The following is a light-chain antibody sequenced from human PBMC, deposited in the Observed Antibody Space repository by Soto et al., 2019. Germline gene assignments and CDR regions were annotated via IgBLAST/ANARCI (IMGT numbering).Light chain of an antibody. CDR3: QQYNDWPPQLT. J-gene: IGKJ4*01. V-gene: IGKV3-15*01. Sequence: EIVMTQSPATLSVSVGERATLSCRASQTVSSKLAWYQQKPGQAPRLLIYGASTRATGIPARFTGSGSGTEFTLTIGSLQSEDFAVYYCQQYNDWPPQLTFGGGTKVEFK. CDR1: QTVSSK. CDR2: GAS.